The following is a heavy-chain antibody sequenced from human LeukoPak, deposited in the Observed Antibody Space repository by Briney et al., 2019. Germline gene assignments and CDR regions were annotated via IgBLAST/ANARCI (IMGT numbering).Heavy chain of an antibody. Sequence: GGSLRLSCAASGFTFDDYGMSWVRQAPGKGLEWVSGINWNGGSTGYADSVKGRFTISRDNAKNTLYLQMNSLRAEDTAVYYCARLGNYGYYFDYWGQGTLVTVSS. V-gene: IGHV3-20*04. CDR1: GFTFDDYG. D-gene: IGHD4-11*01. CDR2: INWNGGST. J-gene: IGHJ4*02. CDR3: ARLGNYGYYFDY.